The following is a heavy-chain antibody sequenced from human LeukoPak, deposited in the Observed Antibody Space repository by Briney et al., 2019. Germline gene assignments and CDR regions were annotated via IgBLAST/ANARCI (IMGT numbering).Heavy chain of an antibody. CDR2: IYYAGSS. CDR3: AGYGSGSFYKAFDF. D-gene: IGHD3-10*01. J-gene: IGHJ4*02. Sequence: PSGTLSLTCTVSGDSISSSYWSWIRQPPGKGLEWIGYIYYAGSSYYNPSLKSRATTSIDMSKNQFSLRLSSVTAADTAVYYCAGYGSGSFYKAFDFWGQGILVTVSS. V-gene: IGHV4-59*01. CDR1: GDSISSSY.